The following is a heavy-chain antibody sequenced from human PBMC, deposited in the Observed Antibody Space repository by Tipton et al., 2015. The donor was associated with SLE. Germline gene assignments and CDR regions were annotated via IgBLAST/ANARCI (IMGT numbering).Heavy chain of an antibody. CDR2: VYHSGST. Sequence: LRLSCAVSGYSISSGYYWGWIRQPPGKGLEWIGSVYHSGSTYYNPSLKSRVTISVGTSKNQFSLKLSSVTAADTAVYYCARHRGSLPDGRDYYYYMDVWGKGTSVTISS. J-gene: IGHJ6*03. CDR1: GYSISSGYY. V-gene: IGHV4-38-2*01. CDR3: ARHRGSLPDGRDYYYYMDV. D-gene: IGHD1-26*01.